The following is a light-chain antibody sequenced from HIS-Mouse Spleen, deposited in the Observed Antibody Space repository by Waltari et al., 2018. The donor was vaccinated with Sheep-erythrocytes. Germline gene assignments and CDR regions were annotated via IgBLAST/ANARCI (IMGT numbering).Light chain of an antibody. CDR3: QAWDSSTAV. CDR1: KLGDKD. CDR2: QDS. V-gene: IGLV3-1*01. J-gene: IGLJ2*01. Sequence: SYELPQPPSVSVSPGQTASITCSGDKLGDKDAYWYQQKPGQSPVLVIYQDSKRPSGIPERFSGSNSGNTATLTISGTQAMDEADYYCQAWDSSTAVFGGGTKLTVL.